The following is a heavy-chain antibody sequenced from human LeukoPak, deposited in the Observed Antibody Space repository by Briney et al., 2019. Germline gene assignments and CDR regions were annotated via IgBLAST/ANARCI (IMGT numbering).Heavy chain of an antibody. CDR1: GFTFSSYS. Sequence: PGGSLRLSYAASGFTFSSYSMNWVRQAPGKGLEWLSYISSTSSAIYYAGSLKGRFTISRDNAKNSLYLQMDSLRAEDTAVYYCARVIGSYGDSAYWGQGTLVTVSS. CDR3: ARVIGSYGDSAY. D-gene: IGHD3-16*01. J-gene: IGHJ4*02. CDR2: ISSTSSAI. V-gene: IGHV3-48*04.